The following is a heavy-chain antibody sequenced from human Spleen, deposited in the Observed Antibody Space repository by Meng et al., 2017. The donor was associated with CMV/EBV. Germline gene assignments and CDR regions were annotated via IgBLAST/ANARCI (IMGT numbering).Heavy chain of an antibody. V-gene: IGHV3-21*01. CDR1: GFSFSTYT. CDR2: ISSRSTYI. Sequence: GESLKISCAPSGFSFSTYTLHWVRQAPGKGLEWVSSISSRSTYISYADSVKGRFTVSRDNAKNSLYLQMDSLRAEDTAIYYCARDRGYSHGYAFDYWGQGTLVTVSS. J-gene: IGHJ4*02. D-gene: IGHD5-18*01. CDR3: ARDRGYSHGYAFDY.